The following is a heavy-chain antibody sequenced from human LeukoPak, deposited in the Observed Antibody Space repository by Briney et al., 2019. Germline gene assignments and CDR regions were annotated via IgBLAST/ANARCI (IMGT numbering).Heavy chain of an antibody. CDR2: ISATGGST. CDR1: GFTFSRYA. J-gene: IGHJ4*02. Sequence: GGSLRLSCAASGFTFSRYAMNWVRRAPGKGLEWVSGISATGGSTYYADSVKGRFTISRDTSKNTLYLQMSSLRGEDTALYYCAKAMAGSTYYFDSWGQGTLVTVFS. V-gene: IGHV3-23*01. D-gene: IGHD6-19*01. CDR3: AKAMAGSTYYFDS.